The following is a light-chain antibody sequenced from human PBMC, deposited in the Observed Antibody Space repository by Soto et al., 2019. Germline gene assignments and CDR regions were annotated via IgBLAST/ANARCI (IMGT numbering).Light chain of an antibody. V-gene: IGKV1-5*03. Sequence: DLQMTQSPSTLSASVGDRVTITCRASQSISDWLAWYQQKPGKAPYLLIYKASNLESGVPSRFRGSGSGTEFTLTISSLQPDDFATYYCQQHNDYPITFGQGTRLE. CDR1: QSISDW. J-gene: IGKJ5*01. CDR2: KAS. CDR3: QQHNDYPIT.